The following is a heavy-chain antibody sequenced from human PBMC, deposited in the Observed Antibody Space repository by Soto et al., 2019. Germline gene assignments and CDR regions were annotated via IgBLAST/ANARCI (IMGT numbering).Heavy chain of an antibody. CDR1: GFTFSSYA. J-gene: IGHJ4*02. Sequence: GGTLRLSCAASGFTFSSYAMSWVRQAPGKGLEWVANIKQDGSEKYYVDSVKGRFTISRDNAKNSLYLQMNSLRAEDTAVYYCARVEYYDFWSGSRPLDYWGQGTLVTVSS. D-gene: IGHD3-3*01. CDR2: IKQDGSEK. V-gene: IGHV3-7*03. CDR3: ARVEYYDFWSGSRPLDY.